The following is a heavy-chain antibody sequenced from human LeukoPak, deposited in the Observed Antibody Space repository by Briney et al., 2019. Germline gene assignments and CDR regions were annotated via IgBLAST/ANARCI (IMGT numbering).Heavy chain of an antibody. Sequence: PGRSLRLSCAASGFTFSSYGMHWVRQAPGKGLEWVAVIWYDGSNKYYADSVKGRFTISRDNSKNALYLQMNSLRAEDTAVYYCARGYGDKASNLYYYYGMDVWGQGTTVTVSS. CDR2: IWYDGSNK. V-gene: IGHV3-33*01. CDR1: GFTFSSYG. CDR3: ARGYGDKASNLYYYYGMDV. J-gene: IGHJ6*02. D-gene: IGHD4-17*01.